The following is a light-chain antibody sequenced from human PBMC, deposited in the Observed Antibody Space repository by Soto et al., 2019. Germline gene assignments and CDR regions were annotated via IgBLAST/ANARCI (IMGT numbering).Light chain of an antibody. CDR3: QQYHNTPIT. V-gene: IGKV3-20*01. J-gene: IGKJ5*01. CDR1: QSVSSNY. Sequence: EIVYTQSPRTLSLSPGERATLSCRASQSVSSNYLAWYQQIPGQAPRLLIYGVSSRAAGIPDRFSGSGSGTDFTLTINRLEPEDFAVYYCQQYHNTPITFGQGTRLEIK. CDR2: GVS.